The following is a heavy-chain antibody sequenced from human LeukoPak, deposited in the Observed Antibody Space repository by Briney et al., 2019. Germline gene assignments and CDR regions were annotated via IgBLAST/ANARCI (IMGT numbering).Heavy chain of an antibody. CDR3: ARDGGGYSYGQQFDY. V-gene: IGHV1-69*13. J-gene: IGHJ4*02. D-gene: IGHD5-18*01. Sequence: GASVKVSCKASGGTFSSYAISWVRQAPGQGLEWMGGIIPIFGTANYAQKFQGRVTITADESTSTAYMELSSLRSEDTAVYYCARDGGGYSYGQQFDYWGQGTLVTVSS. CDR2: IIPIFGTA. CDR1: GGTFSSYA.